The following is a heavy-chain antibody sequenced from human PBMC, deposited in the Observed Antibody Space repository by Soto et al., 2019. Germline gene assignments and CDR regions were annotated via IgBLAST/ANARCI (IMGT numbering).Heavy chain of an antibody. D-gene: IGHD2-2*01. J-gene: IGHJ4*02. V-gene: IGHV4-30-4*01. CDR1: GGSISSGDYY. CDR3: AREEGSSLYFDY. CDR2: IYYSGST. Sequence: SETLSLTCTVSGGSISSGDYYWSWIRQPPGKGLEWIGYIYYSGSTYYNPSLKSRVTISVDTSKNQFSLKLSSVTAADTAVYYCAREEGSSLYFDYWGQGTLVTVSS.